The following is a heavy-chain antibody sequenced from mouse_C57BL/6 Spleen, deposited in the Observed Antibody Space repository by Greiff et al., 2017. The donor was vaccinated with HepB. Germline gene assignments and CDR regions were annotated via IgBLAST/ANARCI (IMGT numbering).Heavy chain of an antibody. CDR3: ARVITTGYWYFDV. CDR2: ISDGGSYT. D-gene: IGHD2-4*01. CDR1: GFTFSSYA. J-gene: IGHJ1*03. Sequence: EVKLMESGGGLVKPGGSLKLSCAASGFTFSSYAMSWVRQTPEKRLEWVATISDGGSYTYYPDNVKGRFTISRDNAKNNLYLQMSHLKSEDTAMYYCARVITTGYWYFDVWGTGTTVTVSS. V-gene: IGHV5-4*03.